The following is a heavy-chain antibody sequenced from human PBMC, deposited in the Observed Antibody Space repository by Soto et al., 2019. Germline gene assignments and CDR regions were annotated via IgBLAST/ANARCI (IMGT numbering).Heavy chain of an antibody. CDR1: GGSISSGDYY. CDR2: IYYSGST. V-gene: IGHV4-30-4*01. J-gene: IGHJ3*02. CDR3: ARAAHLYYDFWSGYQTLDAFDI. Sequence: QVQLQESGPGLVKPSQTLSLTCTVSGGSISSGDYYWSWIRQPPGKGLEWIGYIYYSGSTYYNPYLKSRVTISVDTSKNQFSLKLSSVTAADTAVYYCARAAHLYYDFWSGYQTLDAFDIWGQGTMVTVSS. D-gene: IGHD3-3*01.